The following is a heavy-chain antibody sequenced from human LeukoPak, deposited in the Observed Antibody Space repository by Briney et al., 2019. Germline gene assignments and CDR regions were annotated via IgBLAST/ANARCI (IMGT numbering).Heavy chain of an antibody. V-gene: IGHV4-59*12. Sequence: PSETLPLTCTVSGGSISSYYWSWIRQPPGKGLEWIGYIYYSGSTNYNPSLKSRVTISVDMSKNQFSLRLSSVTAADTAVYYCARVGGITMIVVLIGDAFDIWGQGTMVTVSS. CDR3: ARVGGITMIVVLIGDAFDI. CDR1: GGSISSYY. D-gene: IGHD3-22*01. J-gene: IGHJ3*02. CDR2: IYYSGST.